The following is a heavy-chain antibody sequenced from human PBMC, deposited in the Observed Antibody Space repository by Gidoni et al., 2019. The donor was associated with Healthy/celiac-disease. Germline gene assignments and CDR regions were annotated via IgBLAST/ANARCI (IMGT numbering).Heavy chain of an antibody. CDR1: GFTFSSYS. D-gene: IGHD2-21*01. V-gene: IGHV3-21*01. J-gene: IGHJ1*01. CDR2: ISSSSSYI. CDR3: ARGIAGGDQH. Sequence: EVQLVESGGGLVKPGGSLRLSCAASGFTFSSYSMNWVRQAPGKGLEWVSSISSSSSYIYYADSVKGRFTISRDNAKNSLYLQMNSLRAEDTAAYYCARGIAGGDQHWGQGTLVTVSS.